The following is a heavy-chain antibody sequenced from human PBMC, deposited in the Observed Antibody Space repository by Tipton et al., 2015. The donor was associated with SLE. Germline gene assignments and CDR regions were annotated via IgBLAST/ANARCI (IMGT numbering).Heavy chain of an antibody. CDR2: IYYSGST. V-gene: IGHV4-59*08. CDR1: GGSISSYY. D-gene: IGHD4-11*01. Sequence: LRLSCTVSGGSISSYYWSWIRQPPGKGLEWIGYIYYSGSTNYNPSLKSRVTIFVDTSMNQFSLRLSSVTAADTAVYFCARHLDSSVYGYFDLWGRGSLVTVSS. CDR3: ARHLDSSVYGYFDL. J-gene: IGHJ2*01.